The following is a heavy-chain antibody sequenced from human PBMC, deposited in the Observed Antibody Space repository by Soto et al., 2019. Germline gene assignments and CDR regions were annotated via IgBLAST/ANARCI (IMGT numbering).Heavy chain of an antibody. CDR2: IYYTSTT. CDR3: ARGDWFHP. CDR1: GGSISSGDYY. V-gene: IGHV4-30-4*01. Sequence: SETLSLTCTVSGGSISSGDYYWNWIRQPPGKGLEWIGYIYYTSTTKYNPSLKSRATLSVDTAKNRFSLNLTSLTAADTAVYYCARGDWFHPWGQGTLVTVSS. J-gene: IGHJ5*02.